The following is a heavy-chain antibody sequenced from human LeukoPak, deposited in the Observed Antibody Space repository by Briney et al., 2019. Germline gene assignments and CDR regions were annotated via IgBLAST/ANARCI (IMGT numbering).Heavy chain of an antibody. D-gene: IGHD3-10*01. J-gene: IGHJ3*02. CDR3: AGSGGFGESRGALDI. V-gene: IGHV1-46*01. Sequence: ASVKVSCKASGYAFTSYYMHWVRQAPGQGLEWMGIINPSGGSTSYAQKFQGRVTMTRDTSTSTVYMELSSLRSEDTAVYYCAGSGGFGESRGALDIWGQGTMVTVSS. CDR1: GYAFTSYY. CDR2: INPSGGST.